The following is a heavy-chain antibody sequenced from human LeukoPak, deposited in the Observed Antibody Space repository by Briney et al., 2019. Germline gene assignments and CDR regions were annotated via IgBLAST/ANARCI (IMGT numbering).Heavy chain of an antibody. J-gene: IGHJ3*02. CDR2: IYYSGST. D-gene: IGHD4-17*01. CDR3: ARGLYGDYGRVDAFDI. Sequence: PPETLSLTCTVSGGSISSYYWSWIRQPPGKGLEWIGYIYYSGSTNYNPSLKSRVTISVDTSKNQFSLTLSSVTAADTAVYYCARGLYGDYGRVDAFDIRGQGTMVSVSS. CDR1: GGSISSYY. V-gene: IGHV4-59*01.